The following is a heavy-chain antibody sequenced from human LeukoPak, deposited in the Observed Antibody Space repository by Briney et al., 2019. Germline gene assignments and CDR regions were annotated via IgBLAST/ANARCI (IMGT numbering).Heavy chain of an antibody. V-gene: IGHV1-3*01. CDR3: ARVNTMIRGVTHFDY. Sequence: GASVKVSCKASGYTFSNYAMHWVRQAPGQRLEWMGWINAGNGNTKYSQKLQGRVTITRDTSASTAYMELSSLRSADTAVYYCARVNTMIRGVTHFDYWGQGTLVTVSS. D-gene: IGHD3-10*01. CDR2: INAGNGNT. CDR1: GYTFSNYA. J-gene: IGHJ4*02.